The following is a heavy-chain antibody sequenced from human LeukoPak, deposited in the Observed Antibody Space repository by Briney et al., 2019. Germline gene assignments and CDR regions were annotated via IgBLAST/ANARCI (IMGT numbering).Heavy chain of an antibody. CDR3: ARASYYASGRYRTYYFDY. CDR1: GGSISSGGYS. J-gene: IGHJ4*02. CDR2: IYYSGST. V-gene: IGHV4-61*08. Sequence: SETLSLTCAVSGGSISSGGYSWSWIRQPPGKGLEWIGYIYYSGSTNYNPSLKSRVTISVDTSKNQFSLKLSSVTAADTALYYCARASYYASGRYRTYYFDYWGQGTLVTVSS. D-gene: IGHD3-10*01.